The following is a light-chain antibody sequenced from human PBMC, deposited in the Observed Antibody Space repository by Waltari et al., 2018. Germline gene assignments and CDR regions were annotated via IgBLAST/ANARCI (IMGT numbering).Light chain of an antibody. V-gene: IGKV3-11*01. CDR2: DTA. CDR3: QQRRTWPLT. CDR1: QSVSNY. Sequence: DIVLTQSPATLSLSPGARATLSCWASQSVSNYLAWYKQKPGQAPRLLIYDTANMATGIPARFSGSGFRTDFTLTITSLEPEDFAVYYCQQRRTWPLTFGGGTKVEIK. J-gene: IGKJ4*01.